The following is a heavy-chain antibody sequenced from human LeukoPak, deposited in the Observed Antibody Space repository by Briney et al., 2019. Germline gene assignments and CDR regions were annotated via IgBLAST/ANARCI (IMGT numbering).Heavy chain of an antibody. CDR2: IYPADSDT. D-gene: IGHD3-10*01. Sequence: GESLKISFKGSGXLFTSYWIAWVRQLPGKGLEWMGIIYPADSDTRYSPSFQGQVTISADKSISTAFLSWTSLKASDTAIYYCARGRGTGSPIGPRYFDLWGRGTLVTVSS. J-gene: IGHJ2*01. CDR3: ARGRGTGSPIGPRYFDL. V-gene: IGHV5-51*01. CDR1: GXLFTSYW.